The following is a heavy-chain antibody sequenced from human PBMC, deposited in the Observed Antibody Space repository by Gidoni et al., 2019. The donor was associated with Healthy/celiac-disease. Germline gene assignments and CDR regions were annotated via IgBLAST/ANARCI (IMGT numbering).Heavy chain of an antibody. V-gene: IGHV1-2*02. J-gene: IGHJ6*02. CDR3: ARSRLNYYGSGSLYYYYYYGMDV. D-gene: IGHD3-10*01. CDR1: GYTFTGFD. Sequence: VQLVRSGAEVTKPGASVKVSCKASGYTFTGFDMHWVRPAPGQGLEWMGWINPNSGGTNYAQKFQGRVTMTRDTSISTAYMELSRLRSDDTAVYYCARSRLNYYGSGSLYYYYYYGMDVWGQGTTVTVSS. CDR2: INPNSGGT.